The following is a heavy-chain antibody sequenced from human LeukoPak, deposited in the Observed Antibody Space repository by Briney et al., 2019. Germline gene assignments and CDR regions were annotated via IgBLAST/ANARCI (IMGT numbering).Heavy chain of an antibody. J-gene: IGHJ4*02. V-gene: IGHV3-30*18. D-gene: IGHD6-13*01. CDR2: ISYDGSNK. CDR1: GFTFSSYG. CDR3: ANTDTGYSSSWSPRSYFNY. Sequence: PGGSLRLSCAASGFTFSSYGMHWVRQAPGKGLEWVAVISYDGSNKYYADSVKGRFTISRDNSKNTLYPQMNSLRAEDTAVYYCANTDTGYSSSWSPRSYFNYWGQGTLVTVSS.